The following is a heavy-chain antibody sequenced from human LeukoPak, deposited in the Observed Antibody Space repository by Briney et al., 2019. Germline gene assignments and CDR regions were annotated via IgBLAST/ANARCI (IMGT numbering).Heavy chain of an antibody. Sequence: SETLSLTCAVYGGSFSGYYWSWIRQPPGKGLEWIGEINHTGSTNYNPSLKSRVTISVDTSKYQFSLKLSSMTAADTAVYHCARQVTPYYYYGMDVWGQGTTVTVSS. CDR1: GGSFSGYY. CDR2: INHTGST. CDR3: ARQVTPYYYYGMDV. D-gene: IGHD2-21*02. J-gene: IGHJ6*02. V-gene: IGHV4-34*01.